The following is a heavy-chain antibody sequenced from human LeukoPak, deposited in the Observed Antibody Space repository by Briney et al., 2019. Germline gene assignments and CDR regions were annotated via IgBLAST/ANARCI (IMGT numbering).Heavy chain of an antibody. V-gene: IGHV4-31*03. D-gene: IGHD6-6*01. CDR1: GGSISSGGYY. J-gene: IGHJ3*02. Sequence: PSETLSLTCIVSGGSISSGGYYWSWIRQHPGKGLEWIGYIYYSGSTYYNPSLKSRVTISVDASKNQFSLKLSSVTAADTAVYYCARERVWYSSSSMGAFDIWGQGTMVTVSS. CDR2: IYYSGST. CDR3: ARERVWYSSSSMGAFDI.